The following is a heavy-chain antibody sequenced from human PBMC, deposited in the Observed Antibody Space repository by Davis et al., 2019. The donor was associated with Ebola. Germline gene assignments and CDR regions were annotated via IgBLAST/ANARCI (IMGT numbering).Heavy chain of an antibody. CDR2: IIPILGIA. Sequence: AASVKVSCKASGGTFSSYTISWVRQAPGQGLEWMGRIIPILGIANYAQKFQGRVTITADKSTSTAYLELRSLRSDDTAVYYCAREYSGSLALSAFDIWGQGTMVTVSS. CDR3: AREYSGSLALSAFDI. V-gene: IGHV1-69*04. J-gene: IGHJ3*02. CDR1: GGTFSSYT. D-gene: IGHD1-26*01.